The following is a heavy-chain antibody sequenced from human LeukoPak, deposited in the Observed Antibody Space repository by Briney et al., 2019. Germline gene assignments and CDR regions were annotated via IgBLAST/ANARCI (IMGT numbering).Heavy chain of an antibody. CDR1: GGSISSYY. D-gene: IGHD2-2*01. CDR3: TRDIRERYSSSTSCPTGFDP. Sequence: PSETLSLTCTVSGGSISSYYWSWLGQPAGKGVEWVGRIYTSGSTNYNPSLKRRVNMSVHTSKTQFSLKLSSVTAADTAVYYCTRDIRERYSSSTSCPTGFDPGGQGTLSPSPQ. V-gene: IGHV4-4*07. J-gene: IGHJ5*02. CDR2: IYTSGST.